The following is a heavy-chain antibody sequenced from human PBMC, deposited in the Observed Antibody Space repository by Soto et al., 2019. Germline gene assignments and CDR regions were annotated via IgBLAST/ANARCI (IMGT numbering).Heavy chain of an antibody. J-gene: IGHJ3*02. CDR3: AAGXYYYDSSGYPHAFDI. CDR1: GGTFSSYA. D-gene: IGHD3-22*01. CDR2: IIPIFGTA. Sequence: QVQLVQSGAEVKKPGSSVKVSCKASGGTFSSYAISWVRQAPGQGLEWMGGIIPIFGTANYAQKFQGRVTIXXXXXXXXXXXXLSSLRSEDTAVYYCAAGXYYYDSSGYPHAFDIWGQGTMVTVSS. V-gene: IGHV1-69*01.